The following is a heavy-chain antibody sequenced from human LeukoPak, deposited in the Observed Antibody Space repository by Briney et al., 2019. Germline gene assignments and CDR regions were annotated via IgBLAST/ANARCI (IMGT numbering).Heavy chain of an antibody. D-gene: IGHD1-26*01. CDR3: ARGVGKWKLLPLDL. Sequence: GGSLRLSCAASGFSLSNHAVHWVRQAPGKGVEWVTIISHHGSTTHYADSVQGRFTISRDNSKNTVFLQMSSLRRDDTAVYYCARGVGKWKLLPLDLWGRGALVTVSS. V-gene: IGHV3-30*04. CDR2: ISHHGSTT. J-gene: IGHJ5*02. CDR1: GFSLSNHA.